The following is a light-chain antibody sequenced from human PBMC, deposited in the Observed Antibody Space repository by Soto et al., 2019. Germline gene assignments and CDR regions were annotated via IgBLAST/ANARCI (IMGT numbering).Light chain of an antibody. V-gene: IGKV3-20*01. Sequence: EIVLTQSPGTLSLSPGERSTLACRASQSVSNNYLALYQQKPGQAHRLLIYGASNRATGIPDRFSGSGSGTDFTLTISRLEPEDFAVYYCQHYGSSGTFGQGTKVEIK. CDR1: QSVSNNY. CDR3: QHYGSSGT. CDR2: GAS. J-gene: IGKJ1*01.